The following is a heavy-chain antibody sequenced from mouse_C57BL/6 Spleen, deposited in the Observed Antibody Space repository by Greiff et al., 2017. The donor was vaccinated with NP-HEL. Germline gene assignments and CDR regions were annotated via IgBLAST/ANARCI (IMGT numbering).Heavy chain of an antibody. CDR2: IDPENGDT. Sequence: VQLKQSGAELVRPGASVKLSCTASGFNIKGDYMHWVKQRPEQGLEWIGWIDPENGDTEYASKFQGKATITADTSSNTAYLQLSSLTSEDTAVYYCTTSGLRRNRFAYWGQGTLVTVSA. CDR3: TTSGLRRNRFAY. D-gene: IGHD2-4*01. CDR1: GFNIKGDY. V-gene: IGHV14-4*01. J-gene: IGHJ3*01.